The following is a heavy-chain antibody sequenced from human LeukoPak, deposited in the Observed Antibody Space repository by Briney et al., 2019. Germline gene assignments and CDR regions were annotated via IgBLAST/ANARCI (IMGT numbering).Heavy chain of an antibody. V-gene: IGHV3-53*01. D-gene: IGHD3-10*01. Sequence: GGSLRLSCAASGFTFSSYAMSWVRQAPGKGLEWVSVIYSGGRTYYADSVKGRFTISRDNSKNTLYLQMNSLRAEDTAVYYCARGLYYYGSGSSLYYYGMDVWGQGTTVTVSS. J-gene: IGHJ6*02. CDR3: ARGLYYYGSGSSLYYYGMDV. CDR2: IYSGGRT. CDR1: GFTFSSYA.